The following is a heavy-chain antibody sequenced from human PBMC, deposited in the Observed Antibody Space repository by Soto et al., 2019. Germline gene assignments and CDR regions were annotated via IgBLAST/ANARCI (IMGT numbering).Heavy chain of an antibody. D-gene: IGHD2-15*01. CDR3: ASLAPVVVAATAYFDY. V-gene: IGHV1-69*06. CDR2: IIPIFGTA. J-gene: IGHJ4*02. CDR1: GGTFSSYA. Sequence: VASVKVSCKASGGTFSSYAISWVRQAPGQGLEWMGGIIPIFGTANYAQKFQGRVTITADKSTSTAYMELSSLRSEDTAVYYCASLAPVVVAATAYFDYWGQGTLVTVSS.